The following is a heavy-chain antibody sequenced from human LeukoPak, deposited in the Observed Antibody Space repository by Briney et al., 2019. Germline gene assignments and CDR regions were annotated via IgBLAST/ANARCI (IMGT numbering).Heavy chain of an antibody. CDR2: IFYSGRT. CDR1: GGSISSYY. J-gene: IGHJ4*02. V-gene: IGHV4-59*01. CDR3: ARGGPAAGRFDY. D-gene: IGHD6-13*01. Sequence: SETLSLTCSVSGGSISSYYWSWIRQPPGKGLEWIGYIFYSGRTSYNPSLKSRVTISVDTSKNHFSLTLSSVTAADTAVYYCARGGPAAGRFDYWGQGTLVTVSS.